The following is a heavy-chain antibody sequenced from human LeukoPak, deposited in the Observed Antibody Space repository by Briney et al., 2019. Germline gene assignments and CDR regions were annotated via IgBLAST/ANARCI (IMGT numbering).Heavy chain of an antibody. V-gene: IGHV1-46*01. D-gene: IGHD3-16*01. Sequence: ASVTVSCTASGYSFTTYHIHWVRQAPGQGLEWMGIIKDSGTTIYLQKFQGRVTMTRDTSTSTVYMEVSSLRSEDTAVYYCARARPHTFYFGYWGQGTLVTVSS. J-gene: IGHJ4*02. CDR3: ARARPHTFYFGY. CDR1: GYSFTTYH. CDR2: IKDSGTT.